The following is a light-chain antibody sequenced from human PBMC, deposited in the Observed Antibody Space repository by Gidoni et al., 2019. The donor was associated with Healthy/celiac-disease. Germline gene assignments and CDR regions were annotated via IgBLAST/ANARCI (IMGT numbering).Light chain of an antibody. CDR2: DAA. Sequence: EIVLTQSPATLSLSPGERATLSCRASQSVSSYLACYQQKPGQAPRLLIYDAANRATGLPARFIGSGSGTDFTLTISSLEPEEVAVYYCQQRSNWPRLTFGGGTKVEIK. V-gene: IGKV3-11*01. CDR1: QSVSSY. CDR3: QQRSNWPRLT. J-gene: IGKJ4*01.